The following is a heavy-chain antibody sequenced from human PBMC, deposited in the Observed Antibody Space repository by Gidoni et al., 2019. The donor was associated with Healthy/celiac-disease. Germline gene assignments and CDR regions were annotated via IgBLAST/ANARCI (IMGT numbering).Heavy chain of an antibody. CDR2: INHSGST. Sequence: QVQLQPWGAGLLKPSETLSLTCAVYGGSFSGYYWSWIRQPPGKGLEWIGEINHSGSTNYNPSLKSRVTISVDTSKNQFSLKLSSVTAADTAVYYCARVRVPHYYMDVWGKGTTVTVSS. CDR1: GGSFSGYY. D-gene: IGHD2-2*01. V-gene: IGHV4-34*01. J-gene: IGHJ6*03. CDR3: ARVRVPHYYMDV.